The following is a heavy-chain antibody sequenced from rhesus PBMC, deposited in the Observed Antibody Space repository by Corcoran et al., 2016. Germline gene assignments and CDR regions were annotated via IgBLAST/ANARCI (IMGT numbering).Heavy chain of an antibody. V-gene: IGHV4-127*01. CDR3: ARVWEDDSGYYCDY. CDR2: IGGSSGST. D-gene: IGHD3-9*01. J-gene: IGHJ4*01. CDR1: GYSISSGSG. Sequence: QVQLQESGPGLVKPSETLSLTCAVSGYSISSGSGWSWIRQPPGTGLEWIGYIGGSSGSTNYNPSLKSRVTISKDTSKNQCSLKLRSVTAADTAVYYCARVWEDDSGYYCDYWGQGVLVTVSS.